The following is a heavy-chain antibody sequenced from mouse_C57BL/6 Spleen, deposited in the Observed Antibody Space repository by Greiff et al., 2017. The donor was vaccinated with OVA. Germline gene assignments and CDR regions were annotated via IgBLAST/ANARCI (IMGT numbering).Heavy chain of an antibody. D-gene: IGHD1-1*01. V-gene: IGHV1-85*01. Sequence: QVQLKQSGPELVKPGASVKLSCKASGYTFTSYDINWVKQRPGQGLEWIGWIYPRDGSTKYNEKFKGKATLTVDTSSSTAYMELHSLTSEDSAVYFCAKGQGYYGSSPYWYFDVWGTGTTVTVSS. J-gene: IGHJ1*03. CDR1: GYTFTSYD. CDR3: AKGQGYYGSSPYWYFDV. CDR2: IYPRDGST.